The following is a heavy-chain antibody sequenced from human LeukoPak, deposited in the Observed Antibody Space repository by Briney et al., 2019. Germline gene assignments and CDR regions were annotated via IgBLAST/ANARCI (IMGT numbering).Heavy chain of an antibody. CDR3: ARVPRESNSH. D-gene: IGHD1-1*01. J-gene: IGHJ4*02. V-gene: IGHV1-8*01. CDR1: GYTFSNYD. CDR2: MNPNSGHT. Sequence: ASVKVSCKASGYTFSNYDINWVRQATGQGLEWMGYMNPNSGHTVYAQKFRGRVTMTRDTSISTAYMELSSLRFDDTAVYYCARVPRESNSHWGQGTLVTVSS.